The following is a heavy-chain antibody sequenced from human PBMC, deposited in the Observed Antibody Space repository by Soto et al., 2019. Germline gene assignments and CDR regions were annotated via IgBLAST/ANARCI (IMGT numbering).Heavy chain of an antibody. J-gene: IGHJ4*02. D-gene: IGHD6-6*01. Sequence: EVQLLESGGGLVQPGGSPRLSCAASGFTFSSYAMSWVRQAPGKGLEWVSVISGSDDSTYYADSVKGRFTISRDNSKNTLYLQMNSLRAEDTAVYYCAKRSSSSTFDYWGEGALVTVSS. V-gene: IGHV3-23*01. CDR1: GFTFSSYA. CDR3: AKRSSSSTFDY. CDR2: ISGSDDST.